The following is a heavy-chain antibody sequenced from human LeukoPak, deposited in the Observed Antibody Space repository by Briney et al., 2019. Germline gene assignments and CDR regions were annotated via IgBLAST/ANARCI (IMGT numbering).Heavy chain of an antibody. CDR3: ARLATDRIRYFDWLLLSVYYYYYMDV. J-gene: IGHJ6*03. V-gene: IGHV1-2*02. CDR1: GYTFTGYY. CDR2: INPNSGGT. Sequence: ASVKVSCKASGYTFTGYYMHWVRQAPGQGLEWMGWINPNSGGTNYAQKLQGRVTMTTDTSTSTAYMELRSLRSDDTAVYYFARLATDRIRYFDWLLLSVYYYYYMDVWGKGTTVTVSS. D-gene: IGHD3-9*01.